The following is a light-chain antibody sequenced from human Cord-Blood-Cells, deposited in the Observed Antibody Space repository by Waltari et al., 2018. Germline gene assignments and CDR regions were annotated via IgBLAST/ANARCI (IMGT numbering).Light chain of an antibody. Sequence: DIVMTQTPLSLSVTPGQPASIPCQSSQRLLHSDGKTYLYWYLQKPGQSPQLLIYEVSSRCSGVPGRVSGSGSGTGFTLKISRVEAEGVGVYYCMQGIHLPLTFGGGTKVEIK. J-gene: IGKJ4*01. CDR2: EVS. CDR1: QRLLHSDGKTY. CDR3: MQGIHLPLT. V-gene: IGKV2-29*02.